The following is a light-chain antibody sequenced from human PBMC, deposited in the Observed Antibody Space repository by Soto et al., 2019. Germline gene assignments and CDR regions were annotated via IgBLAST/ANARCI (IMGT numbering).Light chain of an antibody. CDR1: STDVGDFNY. CDR2: DVT. J-gene: IGLJ2*01. CDR3: RSYSSSPTRVV. Sequence: QSALTQPASVSGSPGRSVTISCTGTSTDVGDFNYVSWYQHLPGRAPKLIIYDVTNRPSGISYRFSASKSGSTASLTISGLQAEDEADYYCRSYSSSPTRVVFGGGTKLTVL. V-gene: IGLV2-14*03.